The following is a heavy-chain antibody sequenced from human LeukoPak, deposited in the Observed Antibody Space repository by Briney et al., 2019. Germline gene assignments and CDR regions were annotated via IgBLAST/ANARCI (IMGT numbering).Heavy chain of an antibody. J-gene: IGHJ3*02. CDR2: ISSSSSYI. D-gene: IGHD6-13*01. CDR1: GFTFSSYS. CDR3: VMADEQLLVRDAFYI. Sequence: GGSLRLSCAASGFTFSSYSMNWVRQAPGKGLEWVSSISSSSSYIYYADSVKGRFTISRDNAKNSLYLQMNSLRAEDTALYYCVMADEQLLVRDAFYIWGQGTMVTVS. V-gene: IGHV3-21*01.